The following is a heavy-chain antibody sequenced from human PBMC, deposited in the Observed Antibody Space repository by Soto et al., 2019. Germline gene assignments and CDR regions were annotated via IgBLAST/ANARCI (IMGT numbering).Heavy chain of an antibody. CDR3: ARELDVAARPGSQRLDH. CDR1: GFYLGSYY. J-gene: IGHJ4*02. CDR2: ISSQSIYT. V-gene: IGHV3-11*06. Sequence: GGALRVSCVTSGFYLGSYYMTWIRQAPGKGLEWVSHISSQSIYTNYAASVKGRFTISRDNAKNSLYLQMTSLRADDTAVYYCARELDVAARPGSQRLDHWGQGTLVTVSS. D-gene: IGHD6-6*01.